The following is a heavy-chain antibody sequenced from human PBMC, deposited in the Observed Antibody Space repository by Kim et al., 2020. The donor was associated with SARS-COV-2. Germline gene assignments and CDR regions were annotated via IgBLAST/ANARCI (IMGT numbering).Heavy chain of an antibody. V-gene: IGHV3-23*01. CDR3: AKINYYDSSGYPN. J-gene: IGHJ4*02. D-gene: IGHD3-22*01. Sequence: EDPVEGRFTISSDSSKNKLYLQMNRLRAEDTAVYYCAKINYYDSSGYPNWGQETLVTVSS.